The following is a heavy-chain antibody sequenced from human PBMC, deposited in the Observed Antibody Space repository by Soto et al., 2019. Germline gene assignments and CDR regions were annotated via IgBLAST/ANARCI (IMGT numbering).Heavy chain of an antibody. J-gene: IGHJ4*02. CDR3: GRLEEAVTGHTDFDF. Sequence: QLQLQETGPGLVKPSETLSLTCTVSGASIKSHNYFWGWLRQPPGKGREFVGSIHSSWGTYYNQSLKIQVTVSLDWANSPFSLILKFLTATDTAVYFCGRLEEAVTGHTDFDFWGQGTLVAVSS. CDR2: IHSSWGT. D-gene: IGHD2-15*01. V-gene: IGHV4-39*02. CDR1: GASIKSHNYF.